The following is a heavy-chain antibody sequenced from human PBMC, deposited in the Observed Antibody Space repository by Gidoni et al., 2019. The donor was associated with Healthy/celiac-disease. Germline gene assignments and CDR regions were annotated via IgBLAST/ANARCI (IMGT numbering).Heavy chain of an antibody. CDR3: TTGDVRATIDY. Sequence: EVQLVESAGGLLKPGGSLSLSCPASGLTFSNAWMSWVRQAPGKGLEWVGRIKSKTDGGTTDYAAPVKGRFTISRDDSKNTLYLQMNSLKTEDTAVYYCTTGDVRATIDYWGQGTLVTVSS. V-gene: IGHV3-15*01. CDR1: GLTFSNAW. D-gene: IGHD5-12*01. CDR2: IKSKTDGGTT. J-gene: IGHJ4*02.